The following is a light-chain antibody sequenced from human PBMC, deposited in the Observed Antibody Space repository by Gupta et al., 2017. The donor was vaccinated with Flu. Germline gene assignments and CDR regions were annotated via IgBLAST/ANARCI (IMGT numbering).Light chain of an antibody. CDR1: KLGDKY. V-gene: IGLV3-1*01. Sequence: GQTTSITGAGDKLGDKYACWYQQKPGQSPVLVIYKDSKRPSGIPERFSGSNSGNTATLTISGPQAMDEADYYCQAWDSSTANVVFGGGTKLTVL. CDR3: QAWDSSTANVV. CDR2: KDS. J-gene: IGLJ2*01.